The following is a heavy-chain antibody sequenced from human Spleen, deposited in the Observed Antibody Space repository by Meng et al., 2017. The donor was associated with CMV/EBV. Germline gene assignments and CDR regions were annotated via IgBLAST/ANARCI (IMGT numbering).Heavy chain of an antibody. Sequence: SETLSLTCTVSGGSSSNSAFYWGWIRQPPGKGLEWIGNIFYSGITYYNPSLKSRVSISVDTSRNQFSLKLRSVTAADTAVYYCASAYDFWGGYKKPTWGQGILVTVSS. CDR3: ASAYDFWGGYKKPT. CDR1: GGSSSNSAFY. D-gene: IGHD3-3*01. CDR2: IFYSGIT. J-gene: IGHJ5*02. V-gene: IGHV4-39*01.